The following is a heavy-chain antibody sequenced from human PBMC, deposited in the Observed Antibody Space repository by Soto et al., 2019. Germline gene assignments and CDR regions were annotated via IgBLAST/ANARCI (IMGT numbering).Heavy chain of an antibody. J-gene: IGHJ6*02. CDR1: GFSLSTSGVG. Sequence: SGPTLVNPTQTLTLTCTFSGFSLSTSGVGVGWIRQTPGKALEWLALIYWNDDKRYSPSLRSRLTITKATSKDQVVLTMTNVDPVDTATYYCAHSLGYCSGGPCYRYYYGMDVWGQGTTVTVSS. CDR3: AHSLGYCSGGPCYRYYYGMDV. V-gene: IGHV2-5*01. D-gene: IGHD2-15*01. CDR2: IYWNDDK.